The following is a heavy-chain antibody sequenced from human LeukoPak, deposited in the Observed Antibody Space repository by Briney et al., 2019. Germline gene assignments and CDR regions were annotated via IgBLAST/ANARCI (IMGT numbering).Heavy chain of an antibody. D-gene: IGHD3-10*01. CDR2: IYHSGST. V-gene: IGHV4-4*02. J-gene: IGHJ5*02. CDR1: GGSISSSNW. Sequence: SETLSLTCAVSGGSISSSNWWSWVRQPPGKGLEWIGEIYHSGSTNYNPSLKSRVTISVDKSKNQFSLKLSSVTAADTAVYYCARIMVRGKDWFDPWGQGTLVTVSS. CDR3: ARIMVRGKDWFDP.